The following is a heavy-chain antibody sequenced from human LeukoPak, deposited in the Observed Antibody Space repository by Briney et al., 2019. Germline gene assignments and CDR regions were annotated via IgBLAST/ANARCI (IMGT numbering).Heavy chain of an antibody. V-gene: IGHV4-30-2*01. CDR1: GGSISSGGYY. J-gene: IGHJ4*02. CDR3: ARIPLYYDSSPLDY. Sequence: SETLSLTCTVSGGSISSGGYYWSWIRQPPGKGLEWIGYIYHSGSTYYNPSLKSRVTISVDTSKNQFSLKLSSVTAADTAVYYCARIPLYYDSSPLDYWGQGTLVTVSS. CDR2: IYHSGST. D-gene: IGHD3-22*01.